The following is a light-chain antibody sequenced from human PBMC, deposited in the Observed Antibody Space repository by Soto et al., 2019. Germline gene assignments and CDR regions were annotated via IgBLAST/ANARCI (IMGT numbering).Light chain of an antibody. Sequence: EIVFTQSPGTLSLSPGDSATLSCRASQSVSSSFLAWYQQKRGQAPRLLIHGATIRATGIPDRFSGSGSGTDFTLTISRLEPEDFAVYYCQQYDRSPITFGQGTRLEIK. J-gene: IGKJ5*01. CDR3: QQYDRSPIT. V-gene: IGKV3-20*01. CDR1: QSVSSSF. CDR2: GAT.